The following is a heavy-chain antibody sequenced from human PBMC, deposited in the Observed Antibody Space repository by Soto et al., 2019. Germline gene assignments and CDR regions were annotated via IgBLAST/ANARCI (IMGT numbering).Heavy chain of an antibody. CDR3: ARVYCSSTSCYTRHFDY. Sequence: SVKVSCKASGGTFSSYAISWVRQAPGQGLEWMGGIIPIFGTANYAQKFQGRVTITADKSTSTAYMELSSLRSEDTAVYYCARVYCSSTSCYTRHFDYWGQGTLVTVSS. D-gene: IGHD2-2*02. CDR2: IIPIFGTA. CDR1: GGTFSSYA. V-gene: IGHV1-69*06. J-gene: IGHJ4*02.